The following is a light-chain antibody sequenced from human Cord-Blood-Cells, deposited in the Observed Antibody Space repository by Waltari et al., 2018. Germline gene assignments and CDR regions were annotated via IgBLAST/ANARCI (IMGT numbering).Light chain of an antibody. J-gene: IGLJ1*01. Sequence: QSALTQPASVSGSPGQSITISCTGTSSDVGGYNYVSWYQQHPGKAPKLMIYEVSNRPSGVSMRFSGSKSGNTACLTISGLQAEDEADYYCSSYTSSSTYVCGTGTKVTVL. V-gene: IGLV2-14*01. CDR1: SSDVGGYNY. CDR3: SSYTSSSTYV. CDR2: EVS.